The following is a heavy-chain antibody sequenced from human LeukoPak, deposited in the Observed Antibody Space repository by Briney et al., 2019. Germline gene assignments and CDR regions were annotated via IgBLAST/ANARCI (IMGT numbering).Heavy chain of an antibody. D-gene: IGHD3-10*01. Sequence: SVKVSCKASGYTFTSYGISWVRQAPGQGLEWMGGIIPIFGTANYAQKFQGRVTITADESTSTAYMELSSLRSEDTAVYYCARGVSYYGSGSYYKVPYGIDVWGQGTTVTVSS. J-gene: IGHJ6*02. CDR1: GYTFTSYG. CDR2: IIPIFGTA. V-gene: IGHV1-69*13. CDR3: ARGVSYYGSGSYYKVPYGIDV.